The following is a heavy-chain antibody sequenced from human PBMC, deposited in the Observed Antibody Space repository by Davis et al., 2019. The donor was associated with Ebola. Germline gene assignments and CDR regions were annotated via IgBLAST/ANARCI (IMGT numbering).Heavy chain of an antibody. J-gene: IGHJ4*02. CDR1: GFTFADYA. V-gene: IGHV3-9*01. CDR2: ISWNSDSI. CDR3: SGTVAGRDY. D-gene: IGHD6-19*01. Sequence: GGSLRLSCAASGFTFADYAMHWVRQAPGKGLEWVSSISWNSDSIGSADSLRGRFTISRDNAKNSLYLQMNSLRAEDTAVYYCSGTVAGRDYWGQGTLVTVSS.